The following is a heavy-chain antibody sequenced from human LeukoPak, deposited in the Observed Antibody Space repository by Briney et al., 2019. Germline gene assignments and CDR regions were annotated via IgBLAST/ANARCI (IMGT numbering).Heavy chain of an antibody. CDR2: ILQDGSEK. CDR1: GFTFSSYW. CDR3: ARAGAYSSSSPAGL. J-gene: IGHJ4*02. Sequence: GGSLRLSCAASGFTFSSYWMSWVRQTPRKGLEWVAIILQDGSEKHYVASVKGRFTISRDNAKNSVHLQMNGLRAEDTAVYYCARAGAYSSSSPAGLWGQGTLVTVSS. V-gene: IGHV3-7*01. D-gene: IGHD6-6*01.